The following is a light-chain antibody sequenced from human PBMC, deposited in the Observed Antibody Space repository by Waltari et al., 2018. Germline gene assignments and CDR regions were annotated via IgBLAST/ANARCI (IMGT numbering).Light chain of an antibody. CDR3: MQALQTPYT. Sequence: DIVMTQSPLSLPVTPGEPASISCRSSQSLLHSNGYNYLDWYLQKAGQSPQLLIYLGSNRASGVPDRFSGSGSGTDFTLEISRVEAEDVGVYYYMQALQTPYTFGQGTKLEIK. CDR2: LGS. CDR1: QSLLHSNGYNY. V-gene: IGKV2-28*01. J-gene: IGKJ2*01.